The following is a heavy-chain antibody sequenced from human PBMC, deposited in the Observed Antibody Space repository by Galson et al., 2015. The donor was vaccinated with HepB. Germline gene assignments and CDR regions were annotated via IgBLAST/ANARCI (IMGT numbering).Heavy chain of an antibody. D-gene: IGHD3-22*01. CDR3: ARDTSVYDSSGYPERYYYYYGMDV. CDR2: IKQDGSEK. V-gene: IGHV3-7*03. CDR1: GFTFSSYW. J-gene: IGHJ6*02. Sequence: SLRLSCAASGFTFSSYWMSWVRQAPGKGLEWVANIKQDGSEKYYVDSVKGRFTISRDNAKNSLYLQMNSLRAEDTAVYYCARDTSVYDSSGYPERYYYYYGMDVWGQGTTVTVSS.